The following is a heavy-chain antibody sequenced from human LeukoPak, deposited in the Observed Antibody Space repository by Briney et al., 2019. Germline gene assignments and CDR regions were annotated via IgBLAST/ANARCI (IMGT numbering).Heavy chain of an antibody. CDR3: ARDLASSGYESGFDAFYI. V-gene: IGHV4-59*01. CDR2: IYYSGST. CDR1: GGSISSYY. J-gene: IGHJ3*02. Sequence: SETLSLTCTVSGGSISSYYWSWIRQPPGKGLEWIGYIYYSGSTNYNPSLKSRVTISVDTSKNQFSLKLSSVTAADTAVYYCARDLASSGYESGFDAFYIWGQGTMVTVSS. D-gene: IGHD3-22*01.